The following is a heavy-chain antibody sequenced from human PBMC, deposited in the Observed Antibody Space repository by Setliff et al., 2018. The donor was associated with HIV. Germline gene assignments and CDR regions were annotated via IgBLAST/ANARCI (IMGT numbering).Heavy chain of an antibody. J-gene: IGHJ4*02. CDR3: AKVMTLWFGASDS. CDR2: ISMSSHTSV. CDR1: GFTFGDYA. Sequence: GGSLRLSCTASGFTFGDYAMSWVRQAPGKGLEWVSYISMSSHTSVIYSDSVKGRFTISRDNARNSFYLQMNSLRVDDTALYYCAKVMTLWFGASDSWGQGTRVTVSS. V-gene: IGHV3-48*03. D-gene: IGHD3-10*01.